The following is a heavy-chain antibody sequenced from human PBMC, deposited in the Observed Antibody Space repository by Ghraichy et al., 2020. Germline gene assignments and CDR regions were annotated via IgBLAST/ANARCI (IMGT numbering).Heavy chain of an antibody. Sequence: SCAASGFTVSSNYMSWVRQAPGKGLEWVSVIYSGGSTYYADSVKGRFTISRDNSKNTLYLQMNSLRAEDTAGYYCARGLSIAAAGTSEGDYWGQGTLVTVSS. V-gene: IGHV3-66*01. D-gene: IGHD6-13*01. CDR2: IYSGGST. CDR1: GFTVSSNY. CDR3: ARGLSIAAAGTSEGDY. J-gene: IGHJ4*02.